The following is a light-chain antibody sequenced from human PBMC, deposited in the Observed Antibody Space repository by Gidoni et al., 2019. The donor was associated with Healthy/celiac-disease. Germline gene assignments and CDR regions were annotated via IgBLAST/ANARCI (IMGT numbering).Light chain of an antibody. J-gene: IGKJ3*01. V-gene: IGKV3-20*01. Sequence: EIVLTQSPGTLSLSPGERATISCRASQSVSSSYLAWYQQKPGQAPRLLIYGASSRATGIPDRFSGSGSGTDFTLTISRLEPEDFAVYYCQQLRTFGPGTKVDIK. CDR1: QSVSSSY. CDR2: GAS. CDR3: QQLRT.